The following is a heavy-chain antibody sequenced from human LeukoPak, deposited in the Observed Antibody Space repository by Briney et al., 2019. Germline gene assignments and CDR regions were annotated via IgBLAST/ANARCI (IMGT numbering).Heavy chain of an antibody. D-gene: IGHD5-12*01. CDR3: ARGDSGYDPYDPSPYWFDP. Sequence: ASVKVSCKASGYTFTGYYMHWVRQAPGQGPEWMGWINPNSGGTNYAQKFQGRVTMTRDTSISTAYMELSRLRSDDTAVYYCARGDSGYDPYDPSPYWFDPWGQGTLVTVSS. V-gene: IGHV1-2*02. J-gene: IGHJ5*02. CDR2: INPNSGGT. CDR1: GYTFTGYY.